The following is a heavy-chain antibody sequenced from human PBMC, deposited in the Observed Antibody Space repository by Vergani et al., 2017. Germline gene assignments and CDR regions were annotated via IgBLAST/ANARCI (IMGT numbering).Heavy chain of an antibody. CDR2: IYYSGST. Sequence: QLQLQESGPGLVKPSETLSLTCTVSGGSISSSSYYWGWIRQPPGKGLEWIGSIYYSGSTYYNPSLKSRVTISVDTSKNQFSLKLSSVTAAATAVYYCASRVGYCSGGSCWNWFDPWGQGTLVTVSS. CDR3: ASRVGYCSGGSCWNWFDP. CDR1: GGSISSSSYY. V-gene: IGHV4-39*01. J-gene: IGHJ5*02. D-gene: IGHD2-15*01.